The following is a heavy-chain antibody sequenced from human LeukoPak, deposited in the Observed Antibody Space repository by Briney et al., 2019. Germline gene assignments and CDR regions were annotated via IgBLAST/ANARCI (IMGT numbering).Heavy chain of an antibody. CDR1: GYSFTSYW. V-gene: IGHV5-51*01. D-gene: IGHD3-22*01. Sequence: GESLQISCKGSGYSFTSYWIGWVRPMPGKGLEWMGIIYPGDSDTRYSPSFQGQVTISADKSISTAYLQWSSLKASDTAMYYCARQGVDYYDSSGYYGYWGQGTLVTVSS. CDR3: ARQGVDYYDSSGYYGY. J-gene: IGHJ4*02. CDR2: IYPGDSDT.